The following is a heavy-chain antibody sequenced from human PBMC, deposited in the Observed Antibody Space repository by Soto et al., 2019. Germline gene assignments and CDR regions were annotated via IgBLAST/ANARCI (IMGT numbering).Heavy chain of an antibody. Sequence: SETLSLTCTVSGGSISSYYWSWIRQPPGKGLEWIGYIYYSGSTNYNPSLKSRVTISVDTSKNQFSLKLSSVTAADTAVYYCAREAAAAEFDYWGQGXLVTVSS. V-gene: IGHV4-59*01. D-gene: IGHD6-13*01. CDR3: AREAAAAEFDY. CDR1: GGSISSYY. CDR2: IYYSGST. J-gene: IGHJ4*02.